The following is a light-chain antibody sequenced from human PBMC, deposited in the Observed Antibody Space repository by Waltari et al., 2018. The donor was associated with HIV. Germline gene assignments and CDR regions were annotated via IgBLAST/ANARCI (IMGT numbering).Light chain of an antibody. Sequence: QSAMNQPRSLSGSPGQSVNISCTGTSSSVGRYNYVSWYQHHPGKAPSLILYDVSARPSGVPDRFSGSKSGNTASLTISGLQAEDEADYYCCSYAGTYPFVVFGGGTKLTVL. CDR3: CSYAGTYPFVV. J-gene: IGLJ2*01. CDR2: DVS. V-gene: IGLV2-11*02. CDR1: SSSVGRYNY.